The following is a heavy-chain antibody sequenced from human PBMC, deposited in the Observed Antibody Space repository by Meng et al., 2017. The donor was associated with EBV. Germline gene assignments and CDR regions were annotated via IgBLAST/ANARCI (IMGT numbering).Heavy chain of an antibody. V-gene: IGHV1-46*01. CDR1: GYTFTSYY. CDR2: IIPAGGNT. J-gene: IGHJ4*02. D-gene: IGHD1/OR15-1a*01. Sequence: VELAQSGIEVKEPGASVKFSCKASGYTFTSYYLHWVRQAPGQGLEWMGIIIPAGGNTNYAQKFRGRFTMTRDKSTSTVYMDLSILTSEDTAVYYCVRELVGGTFDYWGQGTLVTVSS. CDR3: VRELVGGTFDY.